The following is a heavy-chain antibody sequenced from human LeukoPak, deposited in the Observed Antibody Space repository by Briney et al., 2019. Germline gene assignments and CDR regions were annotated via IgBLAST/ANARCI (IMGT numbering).Heavy chain of an antibody. Sequence: PSETLSLTCHVSGLSINTYSWTWIRQTPGKGLEWLGFIYHTGASTYSPSFKSRVSLSIDTSTSRFSLNLNSVTPADTAVYFCARRMAAAGGTWFDHWGQGILVTVAS. J-gene: IGHJ5*02. CDR1: GLSINTYS. CDR3: ARRMAAAGGTWFDH. V-gene: IGHV4-59*01. D-gene: IGHD6-13*01. CDR2: IYHTGAS.